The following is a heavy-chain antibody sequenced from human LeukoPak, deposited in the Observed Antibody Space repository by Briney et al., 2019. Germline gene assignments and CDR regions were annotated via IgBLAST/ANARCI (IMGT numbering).Heavy chain of an antibody. Sequence: GGSLRLSCAASGFTFNVFGMNWFRQAPGKGLEWVSYIGTTSGAIYYADSVKGRFTISRDSAKNSLYLQMNSLRAEDTAVYYCARFRTWGDKAFDYWGQGTLVTVSS. J-gene: IGHJ4*02. CDR2: IGTTSGAI. D-gene: IGHD2-21*02. CDR1: GFTFNVFG. V-gene: IGHV3-48*01. CDR3: ARFRTWGDKAFDY.